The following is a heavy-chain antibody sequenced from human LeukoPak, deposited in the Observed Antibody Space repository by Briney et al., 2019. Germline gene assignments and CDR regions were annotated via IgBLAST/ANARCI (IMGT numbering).Heavy chain of an antibody. CDR2: ISSSGGTL. Sequence: GGSLRLSCAASGFTFSSYSMNCVRQAPGKGLEWVSYISSSGGTLNYADSVKGRFTISRDNAKNSLYLQVNSLRDEDTAVYYCARGTPNFDYWGQGTLVTVSS. CDR1: GFTFSSYS. V-gene: IGHV3-48*02. J-gene: IGHJ4*02. CDR3: ARGTPNFDY.